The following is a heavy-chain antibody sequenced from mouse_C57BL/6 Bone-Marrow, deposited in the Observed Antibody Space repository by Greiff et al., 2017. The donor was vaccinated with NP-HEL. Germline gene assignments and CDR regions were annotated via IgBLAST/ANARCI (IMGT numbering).Heavy chain of an antibody. D-gene: IGHD2-3*01. CDR1: GFTFSDYY. J-gene: IGHJ3*01. Sequence: EVQGVESGGGLVQPGGSLKLSCAASGFTFSDYYMYWVRQTPEKRLEWVAYISNGGGSTYYPDTVKGRFTISRDNAKNTLYLQMSRLKSEDTAMYYCARRFYDYWGQGTLVTVSA. CDR2: ISNGGGST. V-gene: IGHV5-12*01. CDR3: ARRFYDY.